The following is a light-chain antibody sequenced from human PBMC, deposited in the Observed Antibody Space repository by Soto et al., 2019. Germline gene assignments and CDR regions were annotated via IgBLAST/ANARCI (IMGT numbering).Light chain of an antibody. J-gene: IGKJ5*01. Sequence: DIQMTQSPSSLSASVGDRVTIICQASQDINNYLNWYQQKPGKAPKLLIYDSSNLEIGVPSRSSGSGYGTRFSFTISSLQPEDIATYYCQQFDNLPLTFGQGTRLDIK. V-gene: IGKV1-33*01. CDR3: QQFDNLPLT. CDR1: QDINNY. CDR2: DSS.